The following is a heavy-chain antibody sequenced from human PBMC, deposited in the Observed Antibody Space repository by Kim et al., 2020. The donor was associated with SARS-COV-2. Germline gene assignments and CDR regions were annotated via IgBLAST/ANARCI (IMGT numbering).Heavy chain of an antibody. CDR2: IWYDGNNK. J-gene: IGHJ6*02. V-gene: IGHV3-33*01. CDR1: GFIFNNYA. Sequence: GGSLRLSCAASGFIFNNYAMHWVRQAPGKGLEWVAVIWYDGNNKYYGDSVKGRFTISRDNSKNTLYLQMNSLRAEDTAVYYCARGVLSRLRLFRYYGMDVWGQGTTVIVSS. D-gene: IGHD5-12*01. CDR3: ARGVLSRLRLFRYYGMDV.